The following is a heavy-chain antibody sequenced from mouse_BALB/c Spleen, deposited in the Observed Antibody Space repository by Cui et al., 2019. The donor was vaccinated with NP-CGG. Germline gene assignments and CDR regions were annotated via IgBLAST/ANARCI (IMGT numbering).Heavy chain of an antibody. D-gene: IGHD1-1*01. CDR3: ARYDYYGSSYFDY. V-gene: IGHV1-72*01. J-gene: IGHJ2*01. Sequence: QLQQPLAEPVTPGAPVKLSCKASGYTFTSYLMHWVKQRPGRGLEWIGRIDPNSGGTKYNEKFKSKATLTVDKPSSTAYMQLSSLTSEDSAVYFCARYDYYGSSYFDYWGQGTTLTVSS. CDR1: GYTFTSYL. CDR2: IDPNSGGT.